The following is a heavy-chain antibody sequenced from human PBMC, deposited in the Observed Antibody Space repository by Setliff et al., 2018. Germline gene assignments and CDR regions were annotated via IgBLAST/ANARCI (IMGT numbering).Heavy chain of an antibody. J-gene: IGHJ5*02. CDR1: GGSISSSSYY. Sequence: SETLSLTCTVSGGSISSSSYYWGWIRQPPGKGLEWIGSIYYSGSTYYNPSLKSRVTISVDTSKNQFSLKLSSVTAADTAVYYCARNNAHLEWLFAWFDPWGQGTLVTVSS. V-gene: IGHV4-39*07. CDR3: ARNNAHLEWLFAWFDP. CDR2: IYYSGST. D-gene: IGHD3-3*01.